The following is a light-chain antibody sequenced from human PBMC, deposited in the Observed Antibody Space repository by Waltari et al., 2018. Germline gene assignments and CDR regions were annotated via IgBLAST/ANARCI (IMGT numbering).Light chain of an antibody. CDR1: QSVCSE. CDR2: GAS. J-gene: IGKJ4*01. V-gene: IGKV3-15*01. CDR3: QQYDNWPLT. Sequence: ETVMTQSPGTLSVSPGDRVIISCRASQSVCSELAWYQQRPGQTPRLLIYGASTSVTGLPARFSGSGSGTEFTLTISSLQSEDFGLYYCQQYDNWPLTFGGGTKVEIK.